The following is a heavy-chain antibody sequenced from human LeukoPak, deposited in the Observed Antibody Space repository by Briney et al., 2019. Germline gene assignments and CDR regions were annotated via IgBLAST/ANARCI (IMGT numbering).Heavy chain of an antibody. CDR2: IYHSGST. CDR3: ARAPTTVVYFDY. D-gene: IGHD4-11*01. CDR1: GDSISSVGDS. J-gene: IGHJ4*02. V-gene: IGHV4-30-2*01. Sequence: SDILSLTCAVSGDSISSVGDSWSWIRQPPGKGLEWIGYIYHSGSTYYNPSLKSRVTISVDRSTNQFSLKLSSVTAADTAVYYCARAPTTVVYFDYWGQGTLVTVSS.